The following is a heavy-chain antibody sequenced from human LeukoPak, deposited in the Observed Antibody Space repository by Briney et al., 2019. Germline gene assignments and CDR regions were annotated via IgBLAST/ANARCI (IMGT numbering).Heavy chain of an antibody. CDR1: GFTFSSYA. J-gene: IGHJ4*02. Sequence: GGSLRLSCAASGFTFSSYAMSWVRQAPGKGLEWVSAISGSGGSTYYADSVKGRFTISRDNCKNTLYLQMNSLRAEDTAVYYCAIRYDILTGYHYPGYFDYWGQGTLVTVSS. D-gene: IGHD3-9*01. CDR3: AIRYDILTGYHYPGYFDY. V-gene: IGHV3-23*01. CDR2: ISGSGGST.